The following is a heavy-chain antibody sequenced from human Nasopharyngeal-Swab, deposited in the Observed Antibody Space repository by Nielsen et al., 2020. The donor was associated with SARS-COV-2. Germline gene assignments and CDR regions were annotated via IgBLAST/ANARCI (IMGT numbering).Heavy chain of an antibody. CDR2: ISWDGVNT. J-gene: IGHJ4*02. V-gene: IGHV3-43D*04. CDR3: ARNTPAMFAY. Sequence: GGSLRLSCVASGFTFDDYGLHWVRQVPGKGLEWVSLISWDGVNTYYAASVKGRFTISRDNAKNSLYLQMDNLRAEDTAVYYCARNTPAMFAYWGRGTLVTVSS. CDR1: GFTFDDYG.